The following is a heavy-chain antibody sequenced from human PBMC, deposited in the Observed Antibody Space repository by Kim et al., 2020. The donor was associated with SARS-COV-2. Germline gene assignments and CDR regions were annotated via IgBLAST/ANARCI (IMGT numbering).Heavy chain of an antibody. V-gene: IGHV5-51*01. CDR2: IYPGDSDT. D-gene: IGHD1-1*01. Sequence: GESLQISCKGSGYSFTSYWIGWVRQMPGKGLEWMGIIYPGDSDTRYSPSFQGQVTISADKSISTAYLQWSSLKASDTAMYYCARQRLERHPLGDYYYMDVWGKGTTVTVSS. CDR1: GYSFTSYW. J-gene: IGHJ6*03. CDR3: ARQRLERHPLGDYYYMDV.